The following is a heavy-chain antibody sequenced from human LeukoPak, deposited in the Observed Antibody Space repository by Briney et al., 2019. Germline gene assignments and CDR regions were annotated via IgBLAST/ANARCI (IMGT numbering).Heavy chain of an antibody. CDR3: ARSVSAYAGRGWFDP. D-gene: IGHD5-12*01. CDR1: GGSISSGGYY. CDR2: MYYTGTT. Sequence: SETLSLTCTVSGGSISSGGYYWGWIRQPPGKGLEWIASMYYTGTTYYNPSLKSRVTMSVDTSKNQFSLNLTSVTAADTAVFYCARSVSAYAGRGWFDPWGQGTLVTVSS. V-gene: IGHV4-39*07. J-gene: IGHJ5*02.